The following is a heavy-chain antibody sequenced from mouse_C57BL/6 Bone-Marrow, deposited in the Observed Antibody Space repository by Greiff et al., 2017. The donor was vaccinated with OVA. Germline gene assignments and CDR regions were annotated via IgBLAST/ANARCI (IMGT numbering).Heavy chain of an antibody. V-gene: IGHV1-47*01. D-gene: IGHD1-1*01. CDR3: ARRYGSSSMDY. J-gene: IGHJ2*02. CDR1: GYTFTTYP. Sequence: VQLQQSGAELVKPGASVKMSCKASGYTFTTYPLEWMKQSHGKSLEWIGNFHPYNGGTKYNEKFKGKATLTVEKSSSTVYLALSRLTSDDSAVYCCARRYGSSSMDYWGQGTSLTVSS. CDR2: FHPYNGGT.